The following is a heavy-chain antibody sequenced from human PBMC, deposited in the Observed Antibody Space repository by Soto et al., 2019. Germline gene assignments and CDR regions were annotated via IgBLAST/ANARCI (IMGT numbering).Heavy chain of an antibody. Sequence: SETLSLTCSVSGVSIGSHFWGWIRRPPGKGPEWIGTIYYSGITYYNPSLKSRVTISVDTSKNQFSLQLTSVTAADTAVYYCARHGSNWGQGTLVTVSS. CDR2: IYYSGIT. V-gene: IGHV4-59*08. CDR3: ARHGSN. CDR1: GVSIGSHF. J-gene: IGHJ4*02.